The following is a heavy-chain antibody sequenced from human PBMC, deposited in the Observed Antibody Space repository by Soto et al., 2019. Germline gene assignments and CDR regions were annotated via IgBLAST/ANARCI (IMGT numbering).Heavy chain of an antibody. V-gene: IGHV4-59*01. CDR1: GGSISSGY. D-gene: IGHD3-22*01. J-gene: IGHJ5*02. CDR2: FYYSDII. CDR3: ARAYYDASGYGLDP. Sequence: SETLSLTCTASGGSISSGYWSWIRQPPGNGFELIGFFYYSDIINYNPSLKSRVIISVDTSKNQFSLSLNSVTAADTAVYYCARAYYDASGYGLDPWGQGTLVTVSS.